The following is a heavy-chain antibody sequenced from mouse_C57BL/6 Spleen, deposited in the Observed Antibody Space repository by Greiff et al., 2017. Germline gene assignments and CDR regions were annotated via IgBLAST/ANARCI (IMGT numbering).Heavy chain of an antibody. D-gene: IGHD1-1*01. V-gene: IGHV1-69*01. Sequence: QVQLQQPGAELVMPGASVKLSSKASGYTFTSYWMHWVKQRPGQGLEWIGEIDPSDSYTNYNQKFKGKSTLTVDKSSSTAYMQLSSLTSEDSAVYYCARVLRCAMDYWGQGTSVTVSS. CDR2: IDPSDSYT. CDR3: ARVLRCAMDY. CDR1: GYTFTSYW. J-gene: IGHJ4*01.